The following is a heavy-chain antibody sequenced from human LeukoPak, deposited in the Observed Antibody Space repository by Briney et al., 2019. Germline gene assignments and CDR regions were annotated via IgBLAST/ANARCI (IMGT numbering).Heavy chain of an antibody. CDR2: TYSGGTT. D-gene: IGHD2/OR15-2a*01. CDR3: ARRMTATSKCFDY. Sequence: GGSLRLSCAASGFTVNNNRMGWVRQAPGKGLEWVSITYSGGTTYYADSVRGRFTISRDDSKNTLYLQMNSLRAEDTAVYFCARRMTATSKCFDYWGQGTLVTVSS. V-gene: IGHV3-53*01. J-gene: IGHJ4*02. CDR1: GFTVNNNR.